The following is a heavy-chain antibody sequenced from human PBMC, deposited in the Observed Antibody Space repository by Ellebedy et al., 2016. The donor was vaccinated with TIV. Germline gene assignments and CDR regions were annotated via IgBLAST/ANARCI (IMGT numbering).Heavy chain of an antibody. D-gene: IGHD5-24*01. V-gene: IGHV3-7*03. CDR3: ARDKGDDNGSKFDY. Sequence: GESLKISCVASGFSFSHYWMAWVRQAPGKGPEWVANIKQDGGERYYVDSVKGRFTISRDNAKHSLYLQMNSLRADDTALYYCARDKGDDNGSKFDYWGQGTLVTVSS. CDR1: GFSFSHYW. CDR2: IKQDGGER. J-gene: IGHJ4*02.